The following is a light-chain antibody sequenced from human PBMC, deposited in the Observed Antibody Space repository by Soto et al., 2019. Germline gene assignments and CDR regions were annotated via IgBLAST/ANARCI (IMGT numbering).Light chain of an antibody. J-gene: IGLJ1*01. Sequence: QSCQTEPASVSLSPGQSITISCTGTSSNVGSYKLVSWYQQHPGKAPKLMIFEVNKRPSGVSNRFSGSKSGNTASLTISGLKVEDEADYYCCSSGGSPTYVFGTGAKVTVL. CDR2: EVN. V-gene: IGLV2-23*02. CDR3: CSSGGSPTYV. CDR1: SSNVGSYKL.